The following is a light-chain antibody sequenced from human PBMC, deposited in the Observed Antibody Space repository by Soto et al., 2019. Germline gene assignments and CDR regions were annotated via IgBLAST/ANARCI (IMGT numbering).Light chain of an antibody. V-gene: IGKV3-20*01. CDR1: QSVSSAF. J-gene: IGKJ2*01. CDR3: QQYGDSPPT. Sequence: IVLTQSPGTLSLSPGERATLSCRASQSVSSAFFAWYQQKPGQPLRLLIYAAASRATGIPDRFSGSGSATDFTLTISRLEPADFAVYYCQQYGDSPPTFGRGTK. CDR2: AAA.